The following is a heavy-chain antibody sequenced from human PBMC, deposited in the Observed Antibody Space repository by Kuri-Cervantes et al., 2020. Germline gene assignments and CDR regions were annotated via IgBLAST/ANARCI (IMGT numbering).Heavy chain of an antibody. D-gene: IGHD2-2*01. Sequence: GSLRLSCTVSGGSISSYYWSWIRQPPGKGLEWIGYIYYSGSTNYNPSLKSRVTISVDTSKNQFSLKLSSVTVADTAVYYCATRGRGEARYCSSTSCYEGWFDPWGQGTLVTVSS. CDR1: GGSISSYY. CDR2: IYYSGST. V-gene: IGHV4-59*13. J-gene: IGHJ5*02. CDR3: ATRGRGEARYCSSTSCYEGWFDP.